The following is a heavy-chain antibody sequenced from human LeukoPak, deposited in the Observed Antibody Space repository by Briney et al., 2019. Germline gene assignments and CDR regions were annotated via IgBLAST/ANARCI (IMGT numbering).Heavy chain of an antibody. V-gene: IGHV4-61*02. J-gene: IGHJ4*02. CDR1: GGSISSGSYY. D-gene: IGHD6-19*01. CDR3: ARVVPYSSGWGRSDY. Sequence: PSETLSLTCTVSGGSISSGSYYWSWIRQPAGKGLEWIGRIYTSGSTNYNPSLKSRVTISVDTSKNQFSLKLSSVTAADTAVYYCARVVPYSSGWGRSDYGGQGTLVTVSS. CDR2: IYTSGST.